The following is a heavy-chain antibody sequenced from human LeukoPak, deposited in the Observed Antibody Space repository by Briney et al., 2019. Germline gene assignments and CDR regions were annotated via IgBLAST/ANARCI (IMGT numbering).Heavy chain of an antibody. CDR3: ARDYAANYDFWSGYYSY. V-gene: IGHV3-53*01. CDR1: GFTVSSNY. Sequence: GGSLRLSRAASGFTVSSNYMSWVRQAPGKGLEWVSVIYSGGSTYYADSVKGRFTISRDNAKNSLYLQMNSLRSEDTAVYYCARDYAANYDFWSGYYSYWGQGTLVTVSS. D-gene: IGHD3-3*01. J-gene: IGHJ4*02. CDR2: IYSGGST.